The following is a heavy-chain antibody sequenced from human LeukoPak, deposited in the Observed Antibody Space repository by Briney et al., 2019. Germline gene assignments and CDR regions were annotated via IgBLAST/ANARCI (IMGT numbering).Heavy chain of an antibody. J-gene: IGHJ4*02. V-gene: IGHV3-23*01. D-gene: IGHD6-13*01. CDR2: ISGSGGST. CDR3: AKGAWAGVAATATN. CDR1: GFTFSSYA. Sequence: PGGSLRLSCAASGFTFSSYAMSWVRQAPGKGLEWVSAISGSGGSTYYADSVKGRFTVSRDNSKDTLYLEMNNLRVEDTAIYYCAKGAWAGVAATATNWGQGTLVTVSS.